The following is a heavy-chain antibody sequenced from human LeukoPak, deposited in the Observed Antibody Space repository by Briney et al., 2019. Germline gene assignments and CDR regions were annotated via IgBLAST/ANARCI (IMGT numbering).Heavy chain of an antibody. J-gene: IGHJ6*04. CDR2: INPNSGGT. Sequence: ASVKVSCKASGYTFTGYYMNWVRQAPGQGLEWMGWINPNSGGTNYAQKFQGRVTMTRDTSTGTVYMELSSLRSEDTAVYYCASATLRCSGGSCYEMDVWGKGTTVTVSS. D-gene: IGHD2-15*01. CDR3: ASATLRCSGGSCYEMDV. CDR1: GYTFTGYY. V-gene: IGHV1-2*02.